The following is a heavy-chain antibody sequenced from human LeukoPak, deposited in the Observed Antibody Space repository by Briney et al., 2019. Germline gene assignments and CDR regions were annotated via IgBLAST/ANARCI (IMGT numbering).Heavy chain of an antibody. CDR1: GFALSSHW. CDR2: VNRDGSET. CDR3: ARNNGMDV. J-gene: IGHJ6*02. V-gene: IGHV3-7*03. Sequence: PGGSLRLSCAASGFALSSHWMTWVRQVPGRGLEWVANVNRDGSETYYLDSVRGRFTISKDNAKNSLYLQMNSLRAEDTALYRCARNNGMDVWGQGTTVIVSS.